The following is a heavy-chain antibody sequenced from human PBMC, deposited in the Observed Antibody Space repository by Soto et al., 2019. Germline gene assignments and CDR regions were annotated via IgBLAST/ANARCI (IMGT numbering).Heavy chain of an antibody. CDR2: IWYDGSNK. J-gene: IGHJ5*02. V-gene: IGHV3-33*01. CDR1: GFTFSSYG. CDR3: ARDQIAVAGTGWFDP. Sequence: QVQLVESGGGVVQPGRSLRLSCAASGFTFSSYGMHWVRQAPGKGQEWVADIWYDGSNKYYADSVKGRFTISRDNSKNTLYLQMNSLRAQDTAVYYCARDQIAVAGTGWFDPWGQGTLVTVSS. D-gene: IGHD6-19*01.